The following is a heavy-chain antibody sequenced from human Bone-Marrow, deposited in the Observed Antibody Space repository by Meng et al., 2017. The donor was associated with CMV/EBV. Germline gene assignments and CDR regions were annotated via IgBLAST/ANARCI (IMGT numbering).Heavy chain of an antibody. CDR3: ARGGYCSSTSCYNRENWFDP. J-gene: IGHJ5*02. CDR1: GGSISSGGYY. V-gene: IGHV4-31*03. CDR2: IYYSGST. D-gene: IGHD2-2*02. Sequence: SETLSLTCTVSGGSISSGGYYWSWIRQHPGKGLERIGYIYYSGSTYYNPSLKSRVTISVDTSKNQFSLKLSSVTAADTAVYYCARGGYCSSTSCYNRENWFDPWGQGTLVTVSS.